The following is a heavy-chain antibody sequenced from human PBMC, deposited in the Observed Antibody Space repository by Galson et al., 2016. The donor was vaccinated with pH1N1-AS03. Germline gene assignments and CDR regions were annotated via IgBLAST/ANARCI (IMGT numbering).Heavy chain of an antibody. CDR3: ARGIGITGSTPDF. Sequence: SLRLSCAGSGFSVNDYYMIWIRQAPGKGLEWVSYLGSAPSTTYYTDSVEGRFTISKDNAKNSLLLQMSSLRAEDTAMYYCARGIGITGSTPDFWGRGTFVTVSS. V-gene: IGHV3-11*01. J-gene: IGHJ4*02. CDR2: LGSAPSTT. CDR1: GFSVNDYY. D-gene: IGHD1-7*01.